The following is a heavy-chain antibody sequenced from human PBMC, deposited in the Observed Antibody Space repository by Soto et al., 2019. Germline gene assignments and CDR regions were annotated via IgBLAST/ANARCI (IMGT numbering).Heavy chain of an antibody. D-gene: IGHD2-2*01. CDR3: AKPNLNCSSTSCYDY. CDR1: GFTFTSYA. CDR2: ITGSGGNT. Sequence: GGSLRLSCAASGFTFTSYALSWVRQAPGRGLEWVSAITGSGGNTYYADSVKGRFTISRDNSKNTLYLQMGSLRAEDTAVYYCAKPNLNCSSTSCYDYWGQGTLVTVSS. V-gene: IGHV3-23*01. J-gene: IGHJ4*02.